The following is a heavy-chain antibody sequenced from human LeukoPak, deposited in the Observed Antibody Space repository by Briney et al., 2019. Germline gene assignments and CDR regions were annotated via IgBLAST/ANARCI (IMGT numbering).Heavy chain of an antibody. J-gene: IGHJ6*04. CDR3: AELGITMIGGV. D-gene: IGHD3-10*02. CDR1: GFTFSSYE. CDR2: ISSSGRTI. V-gene: IGHV3-48*03. Sequence: GGSLRLSCAASGFTFSSYEMNWVRQAPGKGLEWGAYISSSGRTIYYAASVKGRFTISRDNAKNSLYLQMNSLRAEDTAVYYCAELGITMIGGVWGKGTTVTISS.